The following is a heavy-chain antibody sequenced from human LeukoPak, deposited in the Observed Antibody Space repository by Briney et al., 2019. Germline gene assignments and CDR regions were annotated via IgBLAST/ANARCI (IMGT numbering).Heavy chain of an antibody. Sequence: GGSLRLSCAASGFTFSSCGMSWVRQAPGKGLEWVSAISGSGGSTYYADSVKGRFTISRDNSKNTLYLQMNSLRAEDTAVYYCAKEGYDFWSGYLGQNLYYYYYYMDVWGKGTTVTVSS. V-gene: IGHV3-23*01. D-gene: IGHD3-3*01. J-gene: IGHJ6*03. CDR1: GFTFSSCG. CDR2: ISGSGGST. CDR3: AKEGYDFWSGYLGQNLYYYYYYMDV.